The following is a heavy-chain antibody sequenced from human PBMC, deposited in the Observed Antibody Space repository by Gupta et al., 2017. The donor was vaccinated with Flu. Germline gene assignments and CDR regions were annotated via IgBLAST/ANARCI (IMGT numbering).Heavy chain of an antibody. V-gene: IGHV1-2*02. Sequence: QVQLVQSGAEVKKPGASVKVSCQASGYNFTGFYMHWVGQAPGQGLEWMGWINPNSGSTNYAQKFQDRVTMTRDTSISTAYMELSRLRSDDTAVYYCARVAKLGSSSNWFDPWGQGTLVTVSS. D-gene: IGHD6-13*01. J-gene: IGHJ5*02. CDR2: INPNSGST. CDR3: ARVAKLGSSSNWFDP. CDR1: GYNFTGFY.